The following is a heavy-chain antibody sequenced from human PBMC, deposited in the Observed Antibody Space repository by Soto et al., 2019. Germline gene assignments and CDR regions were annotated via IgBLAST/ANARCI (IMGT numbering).Heavy chain of an antibody. CDR3: AFRVTTVTYFDY. V-gene: IGHV1-46*01. J-gene: IGHJ4*02. Sequence: ASVKVSCKASGYTFTSYYMHWVRQAPGQGLEWMGIINPSGGSTSYAQKFQGRVTMTRDTSTSTVYMELSSLRSEDTAVYYCAFRVTTVTYFDYWGQGTMVTVYS. CDR2: INPSGGST. D-gene: IGHD4-4*01. CDR1: GYTFTSYY.